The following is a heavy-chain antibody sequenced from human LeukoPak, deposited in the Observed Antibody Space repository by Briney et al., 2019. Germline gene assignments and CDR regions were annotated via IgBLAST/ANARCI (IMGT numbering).Heavy chain of an antibody. CDR2: ITGNSDST. CDR1: GLTFSVSG. Sequence: GGSLRLSCVASGLTFSVSGMHWVRQAPGKGLEWVSAITGNSDSTYYTDSVKGRFTISRDNSKNTLYLQMNNLRAEDTAIYYCAKRSCSGTTCYPLDYWGQGTLVTVPA. V-gene: IGHV3-23*01. CDR3: AKRSCSGTTCYPLDY. D-gene: IGHD2-15*01. J-gene: IGHJ4*02.